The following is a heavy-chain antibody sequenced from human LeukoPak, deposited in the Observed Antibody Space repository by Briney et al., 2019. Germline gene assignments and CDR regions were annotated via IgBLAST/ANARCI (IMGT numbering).Heavy chain of an antibody. J-gene: IGHJ4*02. CDR3: SRGSGWMSVY. Sequence: GGSLRLSCTASGFTFGDYLMSWFRQAPGKGLEWIGFISGGTTEYAASVKGRFTISRDDSTSIAYLQMNSLTTEDTAVYYCSRGSGWMSVYWGQGTLVTVSS. CDR1: GFTFGDYL. CDR2: ISGGTT. D-gene: IGHD6-19*01. V-gene: IGHV3-49*03.